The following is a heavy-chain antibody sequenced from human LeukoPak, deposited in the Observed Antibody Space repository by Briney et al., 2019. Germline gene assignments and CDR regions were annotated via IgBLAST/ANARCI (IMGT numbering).Heavy chain of an antibody. J-gene: IGHJ4*02. D-gene: IGHD3-3*01. CDR1: GFTFSSYS. CDR2: ISGSGGST. Sequence: GGSLRLSCAASGFTFSSYSMNWVRQAPGKGLGWVSAISGSGGSTYYADSVKGRFTISRDNSKNTLYLQMNSLRAEDTAVYYCAKAATIFGVVRGRGSYYFDYWGQGTLVTVSS. V-gene: IGHV3-23*01. CDR3: AKAATIFGVVRGRGSYYFDY.